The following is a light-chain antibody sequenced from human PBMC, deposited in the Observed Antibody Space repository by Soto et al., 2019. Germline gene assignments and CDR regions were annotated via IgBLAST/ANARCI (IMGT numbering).Light chain of an antibody. CDR3: QQRNNRPPT. J-gene: IGKJ5*01. CDR2: DAS. CDR1: QGVSSY. Sequence: EIVMTQSPATLSVSPGERATLSCKASQGVSSYLAWYHHKPGQAPRLLINDASKRAPGIPARFSGSGSGTDFTLTISSPESEDFAVYYCQQRNNRPPTFGQGTRLEIK. V-gene: IGKV3-11*01.